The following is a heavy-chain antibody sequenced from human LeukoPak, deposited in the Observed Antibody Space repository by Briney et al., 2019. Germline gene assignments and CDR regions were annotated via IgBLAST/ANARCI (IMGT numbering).Heavy chain of an antibody. CDR1: GFTFSSYS. CDR3: ARDRPSGSYDY. D-gene: IGHD1-26*01. CDR2: ISSSSSYI. V-gene: IGHV3-21*01. Sequence: GGSLRLSCAASGFTFSSYSMNWVRQAPGKGLEWVSSISSSSSYIYYADSVKGRFTISRDNAKKSLYLQMISLRAEDTAVYYCARDRPSGSYDYWGQGALVTVSS. J-gene: IGHJ4*02.